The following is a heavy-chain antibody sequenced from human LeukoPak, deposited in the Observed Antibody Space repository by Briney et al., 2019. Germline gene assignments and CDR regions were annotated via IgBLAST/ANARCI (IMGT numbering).Heavy chain of an antibody. D-gene: IGHD3-22*01. Sequence: ASVKVSCKASGGTFSSYAISWVRQAPGQGLEWMGRIIPIFGTANYAQKFQGRVTITTDESTSTAYMELSSLRSEDTAVYYCARDRGYDSSGYDDYWGQGTLVTVSS. V-gene: IGHV1-69*05. J-gene: IGHJ4*02. CDR1: GGTFSSYA. CDR2: IIPIFGTA. CDR3: ARDRGYDSSGYDDY.